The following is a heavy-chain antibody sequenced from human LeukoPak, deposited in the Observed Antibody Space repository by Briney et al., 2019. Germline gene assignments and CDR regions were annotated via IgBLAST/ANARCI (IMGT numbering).Heavy chain of an antibody. Sequence: PGGSLRFSGAASGFTFSSYWMSWVRQAPGKGLEWVANIKQDGSEKYYVDSVKGRFTISRDDAKNSLYLQMHSLRAEDTAVYYCARMGGLSKFDYWGQGTLVTVSS. J-gene: IGHJ4*02. CDR3: ARMGGLSKFDY. V-gene: IGHV3-7*01. CDR2: IKQDGSEK. D-gene: IGHD5-12*01. CDR1: GFTFSSYW.